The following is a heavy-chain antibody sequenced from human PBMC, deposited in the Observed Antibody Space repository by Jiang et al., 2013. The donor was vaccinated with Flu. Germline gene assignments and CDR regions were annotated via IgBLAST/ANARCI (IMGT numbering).Heavy chain of an antibody. J-gene: IGHJ6*02. CDR1: GFRFGDYE. Sequence: VQLVESGGGLVQPGRSLRLSCTASGFRFGDYEMTWVRQAPGKGLEWVGFIRSRGYGGTAEYAASVKGRFSISRDDSKNIAYLQMNSLKSEDTAVYYCTRDRRLGAPMGGGYYYYNGMDVWGQGTTVTVSS. CDR3: TRDRRLGAPMGGGYYYYNGMDV. V-gene: IGHV3-49*04. CDR2: IRSRGYGGTA. D-gene: IGHD3-16*01.